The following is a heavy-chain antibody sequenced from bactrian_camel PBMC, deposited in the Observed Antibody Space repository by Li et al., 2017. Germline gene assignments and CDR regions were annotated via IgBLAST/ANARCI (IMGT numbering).Heavy chain of an antibody. CDR2: IDRDGSE. D-gene: IGHD3*01. Sequence: HVQLVESGGGSVQAGGSLRLSCIAPGYTSIDFCVGFFRQAPGQGREGLAAIDRDGSENYADSVKGRFTISKDNRKNTLYLQMNSLTPEDTAMYYCAADTSRCLPSSVVRSDHRGQGTQVTVS. CDR3: AADTSRCLPSSVVRSDH. J-gene: IGHJ4*01. CDR1: GYTSIDFC. V-gene: IGHV3S6*01.